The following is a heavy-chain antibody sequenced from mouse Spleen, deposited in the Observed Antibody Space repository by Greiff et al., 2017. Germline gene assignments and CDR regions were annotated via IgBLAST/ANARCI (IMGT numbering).Heavy chain of an antibody. Sequence: EVQRVESGAELVRPGASVKLSCTASGFNIKDDYMHWVKQRPEQGLEWIGWIDPENGDTEYASKFQGKATITADTSSNTAYLQLSSLTSEDTAVYYCTDGAMDYWGQGTSVTVSS. CDR1: GFNIKDDY. D-gene: IGHD1-2*01. CDR2: IDPENGDT. CDR3: TDGAMDY. J-gene: IGHJ4*01. V-gene: IGHV14-4*01.